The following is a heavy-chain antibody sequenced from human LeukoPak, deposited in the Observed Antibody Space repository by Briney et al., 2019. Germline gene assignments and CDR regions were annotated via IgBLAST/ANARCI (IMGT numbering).Heavy chain of an antibody. V-gene: IGHV3-74*01. CDR3: ATYCGGDCYSPHDAFDI. CDR2: IDSDGGSI. CDR1: GFTFSSSW. Sequence: GGSLRLSCAASGFTFSSSWIHWVRQAPGKGLVWVSRIDSDGGSIIYADSVEGRFTISRDNAKNSLYLQMNSLRAEDTAVYYCATYCGGDCYSPHDAFDIWGQGTMVTVSS. J-gene: IGHJ3*02. D-gene: IGHD2-21*02.